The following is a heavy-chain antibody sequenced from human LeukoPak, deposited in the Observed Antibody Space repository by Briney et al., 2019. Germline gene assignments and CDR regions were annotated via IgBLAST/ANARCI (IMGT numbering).Heavy chain of an antibody. J-gene: IGHJ3*02. Sequence: SETLSLTCTVSGGSISSYYWSWIRQPAGKGLEWIGRIYTSGSTNYNPSLKSRVTMSVDTSKNQFSLKLTSVTAADTAVYYCARHYWTPGAFDIWGQGAMVTVSS. CDR2: IYTSGST. CDR1: GGSISSYY. V-gene: IGHV4-4*07. D-gene: IGHD3/OR15-3a*01. CDR3: ARHYWTPGAFDI.